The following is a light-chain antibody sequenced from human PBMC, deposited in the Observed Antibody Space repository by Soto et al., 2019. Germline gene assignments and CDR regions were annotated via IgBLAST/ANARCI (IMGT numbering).Light chain of an antibody. CDR2: GAS. CDR3: QQYNNWPPDRT. V-gene: IGKV3-15*01. J-gene: IGKJ1*01. CDR1: QSVGSN. Sequence: EIVMTQSPATLSVYLGERATLSCRASQSVGSNLAWYQQKPGQAPRLLIYGASTRATGIPARFSGSGSGTEFTLTISSLQSEDFAIYFCQQYNNWPPDRTFGQGTKVEIK.